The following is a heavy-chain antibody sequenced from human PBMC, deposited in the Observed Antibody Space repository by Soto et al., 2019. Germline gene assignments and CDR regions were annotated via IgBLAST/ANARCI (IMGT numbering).Heavy chain of an antibody. CDR2: IYYSGNT. J-gene: IGHJ6*02. Sequence: SETLSLTCTVSGGSISSYYWSWIRQSPGKGLEWIGCIYYSGNTNYNPSLKSRVTISVNTSKNQFSLRLTSVTAADSAVYYCARAAVTHERYHYGMDVWGQGTTVTVSS. V-gene: IGHV4-59*01. CDR1: GGSISSYY. D-gene: IGHD4-17*01. CDR3: ARAAVTHERYHYGMDV.